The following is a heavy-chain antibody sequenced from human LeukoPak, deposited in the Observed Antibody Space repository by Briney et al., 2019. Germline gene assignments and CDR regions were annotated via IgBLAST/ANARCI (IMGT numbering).Heavy chain of an antibody. Sequence: SETLSLTCAVYGGSFSGYYWSWIRQPPGKGLEWIGEINHSGSTNYNPSLKSRVTISVDTSKNQFSLKLSSVTAADTAVYYCARERTTVVPNWFGPWGQGTLVTVSS. CDR3: ARERTTVVPNWFGP. CDR1: GGSFSGYY. J-gene: IGHJ5*02. V-gene: IGHV4-34*01. CDR2: INHSGST. D-gene: IGHD4-23*01.